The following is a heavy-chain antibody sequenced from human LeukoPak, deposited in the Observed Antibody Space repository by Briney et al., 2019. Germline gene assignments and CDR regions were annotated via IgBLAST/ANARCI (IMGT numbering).Heavy chain of an antibody. CDR3: ARVSDILTGYYYYFDY. D-gene: IGHD3-9*01. V-gene: IGHV3-21*05. Sequence: PGGSLRLSCGASGFIFSNYGMNWVRQAPGKGLEWVSYISSSSSYIYYADSVKGRFTISRDNAKNSLYLQMNSLRAEDTAVYYCARVSDILTGYYYYFDYWGQGTLVTVSS. J-gene: IGHJ4*02. CDR1: GFIFSNYG. CDR2: ISSSSSYI.